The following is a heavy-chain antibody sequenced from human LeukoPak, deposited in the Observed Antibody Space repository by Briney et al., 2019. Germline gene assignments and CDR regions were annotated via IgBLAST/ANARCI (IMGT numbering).Heavy chain of an antibody. D-gene: IGHD3-10*01. Sequence: GSLRLSCAASGFTFSLYSMTWVRQAPGKGLEWISYIGGISGTIKYADSVKGRFTISRDNAKNSLFLQMDSLRAEDTAVYFCATLRGGHWGQGTLVTVSP. V-gene: IGHV3-48*01. J-gene: IGHJ4*02. CDR1: GFTFSLYS. CDR2: IGGISGTI. CDR3: ATLRGGH.